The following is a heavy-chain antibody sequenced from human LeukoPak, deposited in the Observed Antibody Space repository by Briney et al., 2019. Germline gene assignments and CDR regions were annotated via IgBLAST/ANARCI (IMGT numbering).Heavy chain of an antibody. D-gene: IGHD3-22*01. CDR1: GGSISSSIYY. J-gene: IGHJ4*02. Sequence: SETLSLTCTVSGGSISSSIYYWGWIRQPPGKGLEWIGSFHYGGSTYYNPSLKSRVTISVDTSQNQFSLKLSSVTAADTAVYYCARGGSYYDSSGYYFEDYWGQGTLVTVSS. CDR2: FHYGGST. CDR3: ARGGSYYDSSGYYFEDY. V-gene: IGHV4-39*07.